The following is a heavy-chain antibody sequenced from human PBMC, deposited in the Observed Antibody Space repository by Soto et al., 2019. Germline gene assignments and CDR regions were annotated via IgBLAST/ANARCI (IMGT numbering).Heavy chain of an antibody. CDR1: GFTFSNYW. CDR2: IRKDGSEQ. J-gene: IGHJ6*02. D-gene: IGHD3-10*01. Sequence: GGSLRLSCAASGFTFSNYWTTWVRQAPGKGLEWVANIRKDGSEQYYVDSVKGRSTVSRDNAKNSVDLQMNSLRPEDTAVYYCASGNYYNGMDVWGQGTTVTVSS. V-gene: IGHV3-7*01. CDR3: ASGNYYNGMDV.